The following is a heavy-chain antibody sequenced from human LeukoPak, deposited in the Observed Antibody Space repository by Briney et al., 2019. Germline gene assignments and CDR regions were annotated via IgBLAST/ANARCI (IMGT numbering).Heavy chain of an antibody. CDR1: GGSFSGYY. Sequence: SETLSLTCAVYGGSFSGYYWSWIRQPPGKGLEWIGEINHSGSTNYNPSLKSRDTISVDTSKNQFSLKLSSVTAADTAVYYCARTRSGYHKYFQHWGQGTLVTVSS. D-gene: IGHD3-3*01. V-gene: IGHV4-34*01. CDR2: INHSGST. J-gene: IGHJ1*01. CDR3: ARTRSGYHKYFQH.